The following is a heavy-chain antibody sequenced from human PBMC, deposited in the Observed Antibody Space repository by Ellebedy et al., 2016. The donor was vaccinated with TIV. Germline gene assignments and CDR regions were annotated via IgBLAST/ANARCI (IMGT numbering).Heavy chain of an antibody. D-gene: IGHD3-10*01. CDR3: VSPPGVVAL. Sequence: GESLKISCAASGFTFSSYGMHWVRQAPGKGLAWVAVIWNDGSNKKNADSVKGRFTISRDNSKNTLYLQMNSLRVEDTAVYYCVSPPGVVALWGQGTLVTVSS. CDR2: IWNDGSNK. J-gene: IGHJ4*02. V-gene: IGHV3-33*01. CDR1: GFTFSSYG.